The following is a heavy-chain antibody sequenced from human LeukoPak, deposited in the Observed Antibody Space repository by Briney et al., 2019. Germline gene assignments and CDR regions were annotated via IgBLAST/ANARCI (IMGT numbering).Heavy chain of an antibody. V-gene: IGHV3-21*01. D-gene: IGHD3-22*01. CDR2: ISSSSSYI. J-gene: IGHJ1*01. Sequence: GGSLRLSCAASGFTFSSYSMNWVRQAPGKGLEWVSSISSSSSYIYYADSVKGRFTISRDNAKNSLYLQMNSLRAEDTAVYYCARGLYYYDSRAHPPDHWGQGTLVTVSS. CDR1: GFTFSSYS. CDR3: ARGLYYYDSRAHPPDH.